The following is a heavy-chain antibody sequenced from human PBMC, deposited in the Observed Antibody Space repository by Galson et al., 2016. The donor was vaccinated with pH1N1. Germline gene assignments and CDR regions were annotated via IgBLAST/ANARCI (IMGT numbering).Heavy chain of an antibody. Sequence: SLRLSCAASGLTFSSYGMHWVRQAPGKGLEWVAVISYDGSNKYYADSVKGRFTISRDNSKNTLYLQMNSLRAEDTAVYYCAKGVDYYDGSGSSFDYWGQGTLVTVSS. V-gene: IGHV3-30*18. J-gene: IGHJ4*02. CDR1: GLTFSSYG. CDR2: ISYDGSNK. CDR3: AKGVDYYDGSGSSFDY. D-gene: IGHD3-22*01.